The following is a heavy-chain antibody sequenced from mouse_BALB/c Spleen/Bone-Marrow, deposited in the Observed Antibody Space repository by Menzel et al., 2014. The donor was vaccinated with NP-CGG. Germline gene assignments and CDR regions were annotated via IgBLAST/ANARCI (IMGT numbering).Heavy chain of an antibody. CDR2: INPNSDYT. J-gene: IGHJ3*01. V-gene: IGHV1-4*01. Sequence: VQLQESGAELARPGASVKMSCKASGYTFTYYTMYWVKQRPGQGLEWIGYINPNSDYTNYNKKFKDKAKLTADKSSSTAYMQLSSLTSEDSAVYYCAREVYGSWFAYWGQGTLVTVSA. CDR3: AREVYGSWFAY. D-gene: IGHD2-2*01. CDR1: GYTFTYYT.